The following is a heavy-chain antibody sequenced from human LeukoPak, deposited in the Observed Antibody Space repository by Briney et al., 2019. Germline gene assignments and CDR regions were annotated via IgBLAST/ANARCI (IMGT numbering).Heavy chain of an antibody. V-gene: IGHV3-23*01. CDR1: RFTFSSYA. Sequence: GGSLRLSCAASRFTFSSYAMSWVPQAPGKGLEWVSTISGRGDSTYYADSVKGRFTISRDNSRNTQYLQMNTLRAEGTAVYYCAKAIAAPVWYFDLWGRGTLVTVSS. J-gene: IGHJ2*01. CDR2: ISGRGDST. CDR3: AKAIAAPVWYFDL. D-gene: IGHD6-13*01.